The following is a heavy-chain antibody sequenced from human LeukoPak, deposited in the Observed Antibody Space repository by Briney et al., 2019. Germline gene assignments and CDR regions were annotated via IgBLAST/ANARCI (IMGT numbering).Heavy chain of an antibody. Sequence: PSETLSLTCTVSGGSISSYYWSWIRQPPGKGLEWIGYIYYSGSTNYNPSLKSRVTISVDTSKNQFSLKLSSVTAADTAVYYCATTTTVTSSGFDPWGQGTLVTVSS. J-gene: IGHJ5*02. D-gene: IGHD4-17*01. V-gene: IGHV4-59*12. CDR2: IYYSGST. CDR3: ATTTTVTSSGFDP. CDR1: GGSISSYY.